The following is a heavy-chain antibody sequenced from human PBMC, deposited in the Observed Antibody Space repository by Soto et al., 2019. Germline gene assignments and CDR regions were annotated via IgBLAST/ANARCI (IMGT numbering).Heavy chain of an antibody. CDR3: ARGGRGYDWSGWFDP. CDR1: GGSISSGGYS. Sequence: SETLSLTCAVSGGSISSGGYSWSWIRQPPGKGLEWIGYIYHSGSTYYNPSLKSRVTISVDRSKNQFSLKLSSVTAADTAVYYCARGGRGYDWSGWFDPWGQGTLVTVSS. J-gene: IGHJ5*02. V-gene: IGHV4-30-2*01. CDR2: IYHSGST. D-gene: IGHD5-12*01.